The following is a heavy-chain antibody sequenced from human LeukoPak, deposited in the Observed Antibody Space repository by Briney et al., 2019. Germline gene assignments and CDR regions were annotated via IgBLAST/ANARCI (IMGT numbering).Heavy chain of an antibody. CDR2: ISSSGSTI. CDR1: GFTFSTYS. J-gene: IGHJ4*02. V-gene: IGHV3-48*02. D-gene: IGHD4/OR15-4a*01. CDR3: XXXXXXXGAYYFDY. Sequence: GGSLRLSCAASGFTFSTYSMTWVRQAPGMGLEWVSYISSSGSTIYYADSVKGRLTISRDNAKNSLYLQMNSLRDEDTAVYYXXXXXXXXGAYYFDYWGQGTLVTVSS.